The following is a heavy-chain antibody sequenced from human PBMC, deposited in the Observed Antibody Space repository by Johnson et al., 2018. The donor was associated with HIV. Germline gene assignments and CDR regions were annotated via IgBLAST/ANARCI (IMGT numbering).Heavy chain of an antibody. CDR2: ISGSSGSTM. D-gene: IGHD4-17*01. CDR1: GFSIDDYA. J-gene: IGHJ3*02. Sequence: EVQVVESGGGLVQPGRSLRLSCAAFGFSIDDYAMSWVRQAPGNGLEWVSAISGSSGSTMSYADSVKGRFTISRDNAKNSLYLQMNSLRAEDTALYYCARDSTPWGGDYVDYAFDIWGQGTMVTVSS. CDR3: ARDSTPWGGDYVDYAFDI. V-gene: IGHV3-48*03.